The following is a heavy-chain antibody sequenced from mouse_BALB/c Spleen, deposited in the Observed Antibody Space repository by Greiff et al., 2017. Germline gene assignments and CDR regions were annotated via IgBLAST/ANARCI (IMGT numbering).Heavy chain of an antibody. CDR2: ISNGGSYT. CDR1: GFTFSDYY. V-gene: IGHV5-4*02. CDR3: ARDGFDY. J-gene: IGHJ2*01. Sequence: EVQGVESGGGLVKPGGSLKLSCAASGFTFSDYYMYWVRQTPEKRLEWVATISNGGSYTYYPDSVKGRFTISRDNAKNNLYLQMSSVKSEDTAMYYCARDGFDYWGQGTTLTVSS.